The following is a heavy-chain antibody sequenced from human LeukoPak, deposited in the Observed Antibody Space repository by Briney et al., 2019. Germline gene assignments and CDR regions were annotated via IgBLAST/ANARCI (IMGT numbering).Heavy chain of an antibody. CDR1: GFTFSSYE. CDR3: ARDPLYCSGGSCWMDAFDI. V-gene: IGHV3-48*03. J-gene: IGHJ3*02. CDR2: ISSSGSTI. Sequence: GGSLRLSCAASGFTFSSYEMNWVRQAPGKGLEWVSYISSSGSTIYYADSVKGRFTISRDNAKNSLYLQMNSLRAEDTAVYYCARDPLYCSGGSCWMDAFDIWGQGTMVTVSS. D-gene: IGHD2-15*01.